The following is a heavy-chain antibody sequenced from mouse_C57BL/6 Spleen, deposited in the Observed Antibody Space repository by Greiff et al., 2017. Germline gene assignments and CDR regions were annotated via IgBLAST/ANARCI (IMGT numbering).Heavy chain of an antibody. CDR2: ISYDGSN. J-gene: IGHJ1*03. D-gene: IGHD3-2*02. CDR3: ARDSSGYWYFDV. Sequence: EVQLQQSGPGLVKPSQSLSLTCSVTGYSITSGYYWNWIRQFPGNKLEWMGYISYDGSNNYNPSLKNRISITRDTSKNQFFLKLNSVTTEDTATYYCARDSSGYWYFDVWGTGTTVTVSS. V-gene: IGHV3-6*01. CDR1: GYSITSGYY.